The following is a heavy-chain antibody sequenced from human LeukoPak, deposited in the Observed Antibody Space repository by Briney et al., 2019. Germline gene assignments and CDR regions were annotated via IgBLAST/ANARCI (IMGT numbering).Heavy chain of an antibody. CDR2: INHSGST. Sequence: PSETLSLTCAVYGGSFSGYYWSWIRQPPGKGLEWIGEINHSGSTNYNPSLKSRVTISVDTSKNQFSLELSSVTAADTAVYYCARTGSGYTYYCYYMDVWGKGTTVTVSS. J-gene: IGHJ6*03. CDR3: ARTGSGYTYYCYYMDV. V-gene: IGHV4-34*01. D-gene: IGHD3-22*01. CDR1: GGSFSGYY.